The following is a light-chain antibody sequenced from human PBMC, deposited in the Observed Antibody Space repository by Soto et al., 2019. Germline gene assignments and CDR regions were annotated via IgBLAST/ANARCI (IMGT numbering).Light chain of an antibody. J-gene: IGKJ2*02. Sequence: EIVLTQSPGTLSLSPGERATLSCRASQSVSSSYLAWYQQKPGQAPGLLIYGASSRATGIPDRFSGSGSGTDFPLTISRLEPEDFAVYYCQQYGSSPGTFGQGTKLEIK. CDR1: QSVSSSY. CDR3: QQYGSSPGT. CDR2: GAS. V-gene: IGKV3-20*01.